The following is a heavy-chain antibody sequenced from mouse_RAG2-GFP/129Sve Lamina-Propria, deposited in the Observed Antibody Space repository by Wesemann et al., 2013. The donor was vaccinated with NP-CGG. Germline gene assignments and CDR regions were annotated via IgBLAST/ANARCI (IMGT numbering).Heavy chain of an antibody. D-gene: IGHD1-1*01. CDR2: IDPSDSYT. V-gene: IGHV1-69*01. J-gene: IGHJ2*01. CDR3: ANHLLLRY. CDR1: GYTFTSYW. Sequence: QVQLQQPGAELVMPGASVKLSCKASGYTFTSYWMHWVKQRPGQGLEWIGEIDPSDSYTNYNQKFKGKATLTVDKSSSTAYMQLSSLTSEDSAVYYCANHLLLRYWGQGTTLTVSS.